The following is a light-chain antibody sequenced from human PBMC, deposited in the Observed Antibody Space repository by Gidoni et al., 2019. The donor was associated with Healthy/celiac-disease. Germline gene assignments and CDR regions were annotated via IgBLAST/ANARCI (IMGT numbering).Light chain of an antibody. J-gene: IGLJ2*01. Sequence: SYELTQPLPVSVALGQTARITCGGTNIGSKNAHWYQQKPGQAPVLVIYRDSNRRSVIPERFSGSNSGNTATLTISRAQAGDEADYYCQVWDSSNVVFGGGTKLTVL. CDR2: RDS. CDR1: NIGSKN. CDR3: QVWDSSNVV. V-gene: IGLV3-9*01.